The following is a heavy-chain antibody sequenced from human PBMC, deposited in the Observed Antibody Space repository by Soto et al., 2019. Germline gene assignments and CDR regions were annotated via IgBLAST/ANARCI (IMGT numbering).Heavy chain of an antibody. V-gene: IGHV4-30-4*01. CDR1: GGSISSGDYY. D-gene: IGHD4-17*01. Sequence: TLSLTCTVSGGSISSGDYYWSWIRQPPGKGLEWIGYIYYSGTTYYNPSLKSRVTISVDTSKNQFSLKLSSVTAADTAVYYCAVSPYYGANSYFDYWGLGTLVTVSS. CDR2: IYYSGTT. CDR3: AVSPYYGANSYFDY. J-gene: IGHJ4*02.